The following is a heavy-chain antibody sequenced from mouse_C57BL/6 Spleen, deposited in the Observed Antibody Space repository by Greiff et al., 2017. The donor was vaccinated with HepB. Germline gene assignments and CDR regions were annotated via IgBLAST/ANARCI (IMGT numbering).Heavy chain of an antibody. Sequence: EVQLVESGGGLVKPGGSLKLSCAASGFTFSSYAMSWVRQTPEKRLEWVATISDGGSYTYYPDNVKGRFTISRDHAKNNLYLQMSHLKSEDTAMYYCARDTTAQATCPWFAYWGQGTLVTVSA. CDR2: ISDGGSYT. J-gene: IGHJ3*01. CDR1: GFTFSSYA. V-gene: IGHV5-4*01. D-gene: IGHD3-2*02. CDR3: ARDTTAQATCPWFAY.